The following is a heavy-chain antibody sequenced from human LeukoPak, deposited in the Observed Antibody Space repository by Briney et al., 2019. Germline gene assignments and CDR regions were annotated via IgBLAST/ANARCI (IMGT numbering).Heavy chain of an antibody. V-gene: IGHV1-18*01. CDR3: ARGLLWLGEGGHCFDY. CDR1: GYTFTSYG. Sequence: ASVTVSCKASGYTFTSYGISWVRQAPGQGLEWMGWISAYNGNTNYAQKLQGRVTMTTDTSTSTAYMELRSLRSDDTAVYYCARGLLWLGEGGHCFDYWGQGTLVTVSS. CDR2: ISAYNGNT. J-gene: IGHJ4*02. D-gene: IGHD3-10*01.